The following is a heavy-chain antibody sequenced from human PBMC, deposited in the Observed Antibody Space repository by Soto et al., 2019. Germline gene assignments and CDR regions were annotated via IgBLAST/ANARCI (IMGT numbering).Heavy chain of an antibody. CDR1: GFTFSSYS. V-gene: IGHV3-48*01. Sequence: EVQLVESGGGLVQPGGSLGLSCAASGFTFSSYSMNWVRQAPGKGLEWVSYISSSSGTIYYADSVKGRFTISRDIARNSLYLQMNSLRAEDTAVYYCARDAPPDDYWGQGTLVTVSS. CDR3: ARDAPPDDY. CDR2: ISSSSGTI. J-gene: IGHJ4*02.